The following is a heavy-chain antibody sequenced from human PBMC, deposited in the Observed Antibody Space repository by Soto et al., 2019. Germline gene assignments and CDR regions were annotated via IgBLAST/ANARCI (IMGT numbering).Heavy chain of an antibody. Sequence: QVQLQQWGAGLLKPSETLSLTCAVYGGSFSGYYWSWVRQPPGKGLEWIGEINHSGSTNYNPSLKRRVTISGDTSNNQFSLKLSSVTAADSAVYYCARVGYDRGYVGFDIWGQGTMVTVSS. CDR3: ARVGYDRGYVGFDI. D-gene: IGHD3-22*01. V-gene: IGHV4-34*01. CDR2: INHSGST. J-gene: IGHJ3*02. CDR1: GGSFSGYY.